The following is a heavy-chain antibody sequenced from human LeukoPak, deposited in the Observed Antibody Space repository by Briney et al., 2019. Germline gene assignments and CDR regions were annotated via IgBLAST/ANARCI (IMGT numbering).Heavy chain of an antibody. CDR3: ARGDLVRGVIMGNWFDP. D-gene: IGHD3-10*01. V-gene: IGHV4-39*01. CDR1: GGSISSSSYY. J-gene: IGHJ5*02. CDR2: IYYSGRT. Sequence: PSETLSLTCTVSGGSISSSSYYWGWIRQPPGKGLEWIGSIYYSGRTYYNPSLKSRVTISVDTSKNQFSLKLSSVTAADTAVYYCARGDLVRGVIMGNWFDPWGQGTLVTVSS.